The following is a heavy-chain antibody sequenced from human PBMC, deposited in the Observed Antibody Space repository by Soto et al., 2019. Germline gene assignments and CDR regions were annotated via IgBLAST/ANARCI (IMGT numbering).Heavy chain of an antibody. Sequence: TSETLSLTCTVSCGSISSYYWSCIRQPPWKGLEWIVYIYYSGSTNYNPSLKSRVTISVDTSKNQFSLQLSSVTAADTAVYYCASLAARRHYYCYGMEFWGQGTPVTLSS. D-gene: IGHD6-6*01. CDR3: ASLAARRHYYCYGMEF. CDR2: IYYSGST. CDR1: CGSISSYY. V-gene: IGHV4-59*01. J-gene: IGHJ6*01.